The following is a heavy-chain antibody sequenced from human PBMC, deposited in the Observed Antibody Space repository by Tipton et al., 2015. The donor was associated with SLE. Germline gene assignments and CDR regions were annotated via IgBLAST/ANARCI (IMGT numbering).Heavy chain of an antibody. Sequence: PGLVKPSETLSLTCTVSGFSVSDGFYWGWIRQSPGKGLEWVGTVYYTGNTFYNPSLKSRVTISVDTSKNQFSLKLSSVTAADTAVYYCARGKSTQVVVALFYYYYMDVWGKGTTVTVSS. CDR2: VYYTGNT. J-gene: IGHJ6*03. D-gene: IGHD2-15*01. V-gene: IGHV4-38-2*02. CDR1: GFSVSDGFY. CDR3: ARGKSTQVVVALFYYYYMDV.